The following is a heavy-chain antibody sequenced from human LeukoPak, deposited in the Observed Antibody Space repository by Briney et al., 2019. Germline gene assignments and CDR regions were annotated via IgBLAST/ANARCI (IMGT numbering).Heavy chain of an antibody. J-gene: IGHJ4*02. CDR1: GGTFSSYA. Sequence: ASVKVSCKASGGTFSSYAISWVRQAPGQGLEWMGRIIPIFGTANYAQKFQGRVTITTDESTSTAYMELSSLRSEDTAVYYCASFDSSGYSGYWGQGTLVTVSS. CDR2: IIPIFGTA. D-gene: IGHD3-22*01. CDR3: ASFDSSGYSGY. V-gene: IGHV1-69*05.